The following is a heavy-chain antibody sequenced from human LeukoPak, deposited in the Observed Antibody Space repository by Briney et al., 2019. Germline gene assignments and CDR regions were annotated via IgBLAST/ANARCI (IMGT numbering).Heavy chain of an antibody. Sequence: SETLSLAWSVFGGSISSYYCSWVRQPAGKGLGWVGSIYTSGSTNYNPSLKSRVTMSVDTSKNQFSLKLSSVTAADTAVYYCARDPYGDYWFDYWGQGTLVTVSS. J-gene: IGHJ4*02. V-gene: IGHV4-4*07. CDR3: ARDPYGDYWFDY. D-gene: IGHD4-17*01. CDR2: IYTSGST. CDR1: GGSISSYY.